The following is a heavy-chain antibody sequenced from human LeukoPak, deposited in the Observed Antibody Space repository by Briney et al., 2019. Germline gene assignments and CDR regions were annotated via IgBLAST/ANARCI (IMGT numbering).Heavy chain of an antibody. J-gene: IGHJ4*02. V-gene: IGHV3-7*03. CDR3: AKKYKYSNSWVFDY. Sequence: GGSLRLSCAAPGFTFSSYWMSWVRQAPGKGLEWVANIKQDGSEKYYVDSVKGRFTISRDNAKKSLYLQMNSLRAEDTAVYYCAKKYKYSNSWVFDYWGQGTLVTVSS. CDR2: IKQDGSEK. D-gene: IGHD6-13*01. CDR1: GFTFSSYW.